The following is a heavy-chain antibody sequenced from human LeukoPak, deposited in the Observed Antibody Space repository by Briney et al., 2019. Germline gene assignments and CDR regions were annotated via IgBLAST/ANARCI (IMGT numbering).Heavy chain of an antibody. V-gene: IGHV3-30-3*01. CDR1: GFTFSSYA. J-gene: IGHJ4*02. D-gene: IGHD6-19*01. CDR2: ISYDGSNK. Sequence: GGSLRLSCAASGFTFSSYAMHWVRQAPGKGLEWVAVISYDGSNKYYADSVKGRFTISRDNSKNTLYLQMNSLRAEDTAVYYCAREAEAFDYWGQGTLVTVSS. CDR3: AREAEAFDY.